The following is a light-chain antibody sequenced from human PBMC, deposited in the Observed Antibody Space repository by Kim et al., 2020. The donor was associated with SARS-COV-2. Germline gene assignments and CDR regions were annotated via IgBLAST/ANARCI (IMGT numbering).Light chain of an antibody. J-gene: IGLJ2*01. CDR2: QDD. V-gene: IGLV3-1*01. Sequence: SYELPQPPSVSVSPGQTATIICSGDKLENKYAFWYQQKSGQSSVLVIYQDDKRPSGIPERFSGPNSGNTATLTISGTQPIDEADYYCQSWDDTTAVFGGG. CDR3: QSWDDTTAV. CDR1: KLENKY.